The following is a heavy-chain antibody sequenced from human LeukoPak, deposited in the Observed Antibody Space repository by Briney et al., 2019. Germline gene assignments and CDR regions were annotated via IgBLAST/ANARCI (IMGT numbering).Heavy chain of an antibody. CDR1: GFTFDSYV. J-gene: IGHJ4*02. V-gene: IGHV3-23*01. CDR3: ASLLGNDARRFDY. Sequence: PGGSLRLSCAASGFTFDSYVMTWVRQAPGKGLEWVSGIGTSGRSTYYADSVKGRFTISRDNSKNTLYLQMNSLRAEDTAVYYCASLLGNDARRFDYWGQGTLVTVSS. CDR2: IGTSGRST. D-gene: IGHD1-1*01.